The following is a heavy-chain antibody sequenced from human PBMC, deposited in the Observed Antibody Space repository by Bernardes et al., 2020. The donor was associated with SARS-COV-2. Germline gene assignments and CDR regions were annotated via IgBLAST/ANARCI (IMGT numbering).Heavy chain of an antibody. CDR1: GFTFSSYG. CDR3: AKGGWGYSYGPTQTDY. V-gene: IGHV3-30*18. J-gene: IGHJ4*02. D-gene: IGHD5-18*01. Sequence: GGSLRLSCAASGFTFSSYGMHWVRQAPGTGLEWVAVISYDGSNKYYADSVKGRFTISRDNSKNTLYLQMNSLRAEDTAVYYCAKGGWGYSYGPTQTDYWGQGTLVTVSS. CDR2: ISYDGSNK.